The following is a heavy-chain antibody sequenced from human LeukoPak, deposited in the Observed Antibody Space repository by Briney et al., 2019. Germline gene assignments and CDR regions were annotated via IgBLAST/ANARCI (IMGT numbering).Heavy chain of an antibody. D-gene: IGHD3-10*01. Sequence: GGSLRLSCAASGFTFSSYAMHWVRQAPGEGLEWVAVISYDGSNKYYADSVKGRFTISRDNSKNTLYLQMNSLRAEDTAVYYCARVEGSGSYYYSFNYWGQGTLVTVSS. CDR1: GFTFSSYA. CDR3: ARVEGSGSYYYSFNY. V-gene: IGHV3-30*04. J-gene: IGHJ4*02. CDR2: ISYDGSNK.